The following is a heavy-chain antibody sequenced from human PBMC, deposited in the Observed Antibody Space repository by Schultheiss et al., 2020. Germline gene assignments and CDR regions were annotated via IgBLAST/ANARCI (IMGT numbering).Heavy chain of an antibody. CDR1: GFTVSSNY. V-gene: IGHV3-23*01. CDR3: ARDALSIAARSDYGMDV. J-gene: IGHJ6*02. D-gene: IGHD6-6*01. Sequence: GGSLRLSCAASGFTVSSNYMSWVRQAPGKGLEWVSAISGSGGSTYYADSVKGRFTISRDNSKNTLYLQMNSLRAEDTAVYYCARDALSIAARSDYGMDVWGQGTTVTVAS. CDR2: ISGSGGST.